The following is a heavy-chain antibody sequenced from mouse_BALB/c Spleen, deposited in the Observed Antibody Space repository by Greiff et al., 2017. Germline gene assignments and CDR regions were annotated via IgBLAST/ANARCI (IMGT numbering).Heavy chain of an antibody. CDR1: GFNIKDTY. CDR3: ASITTPYYAMDY. CDR2: IDPANGNT. D-gene: IGHD1-1*01. Sequence: VQLQQSGAELVKPGASVKLSCTASGFNIKDTYMHWVKQRPEQGLEWIGRIDPANGNTKYDPKFQGKATITADTSSNTAYLQLSSLTSEDTAVYYCASITTPYYAMDYWGQGTSVTVSS. J-gene: IGHJ4*01. V-gene: IGHV14-3*02.